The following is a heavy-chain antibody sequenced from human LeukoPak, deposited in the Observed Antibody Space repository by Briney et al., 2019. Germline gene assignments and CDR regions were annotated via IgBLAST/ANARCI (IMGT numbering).Heavy chain of an antibody. CDR2: ISAYNGNT. V-gene: IGHV1-18*01. CDR1: GYTFTSYG. D-gene: IGHD4/OR15-4a*01. CDR3: ARDLRDSVLPLYDAFDI. J-gene: IGHJ3*02. Sequence: ASVKVSCKASGYTFTSYGISWVRQAPGQGLEWMGWISAYNGNTNYAQKLQGRVTMTTDTSTSTAYMELRSLRSNDTAVYYCARDLRDSVLPLYDAFDIWGQGTMVTVSS.